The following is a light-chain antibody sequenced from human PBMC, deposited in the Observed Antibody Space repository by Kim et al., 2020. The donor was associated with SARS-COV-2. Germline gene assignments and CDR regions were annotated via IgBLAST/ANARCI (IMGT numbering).Light chain of an antibody. V-gene: IGLV2-14*03. Sequence: LTQPASVSGSPGQSITISCTGTSSDVGGYKYVSWYQQHPGKVPKLMIYDVSNRPSGVSNRFSGSKSGNTASLTISGLQAEDEADYYCSSYTSGSTNYVFGTGTKVTVL. CDR1: SSDVGGYKY. J-gene: IGLJ1*01. CDR3: SSYTSGSTNYV. CDR2: DVS.